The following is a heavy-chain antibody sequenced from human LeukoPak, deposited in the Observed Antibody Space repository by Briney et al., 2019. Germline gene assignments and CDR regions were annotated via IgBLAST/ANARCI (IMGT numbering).Heavy chain of an antibody. D-gene: IGHD1-26*01. J-gene: IGHJ3*02. CDR3: ASTRGSHRSAFDI. CDR2: INPSSGGT. Sequence: ASVKVSCKASGYTFTGYYMHWVRQAPGQGLEWMGWINPSSGGTNYAQKFQGRVTMTRDTSISTAYMELSRLRSDDTAVYYCASTRGSHRSAFDIWGQGTMVTVSS. V-gene: IGHV1-2*02. CDR1: GYTFTGYY.